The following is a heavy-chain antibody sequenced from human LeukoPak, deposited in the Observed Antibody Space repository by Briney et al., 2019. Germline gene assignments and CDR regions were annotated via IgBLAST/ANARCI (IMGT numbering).Heavy chain of an antibody. CDR1: GGSISSYY. Sequence: SETLSLTCTVSGGSISSYYWSWIRQPPGKGLEWIGYIYYSGSTNYNPSLKSRVTISVDTSKNQFSLKLSSVTAADTAAYYCARDRDSSGLWGQGTLVTVSS. D-gene: IGHD3-22*01. CDR3: ARDRDSSGL. J-gene: IGHJ4*02. CDR2: IYYSGST. V-gene: IGHV4-59*01.